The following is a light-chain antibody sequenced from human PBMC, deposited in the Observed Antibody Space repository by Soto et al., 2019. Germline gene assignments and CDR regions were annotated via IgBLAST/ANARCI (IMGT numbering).Light chain of an antibody. CDR1: QSVGRY. Sequence: IVLTQSPATLSLSPGERATLSCRASQSVGRYIAWYQHKPGQAPRLLIYDALYRATGIPDRFSGSGSETDFSLTISSLEPEDFAVYYCQHYFNWPYTFGQGTKLEIK. CDR2: DAL. CDR3: QHYFNWPYT. J-gene: IGKJ2*01. V-gene: IGKV3-11*01.